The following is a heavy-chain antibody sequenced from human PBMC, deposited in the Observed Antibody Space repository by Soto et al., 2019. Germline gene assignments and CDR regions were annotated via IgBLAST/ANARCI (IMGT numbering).Heavy chain of an antibody. D-gene: IGHD6-6*01. CDR1: GGSISSGGYY. CDR3: AREGRSSIAARRRVDY. Sequence: SETLSLTCTVSGGSISSGGYYWSWIRQHPGKGLEWIGYIYYSGSTYYNPSLKSRVTISVDTSKNQFSLKLSSVTAADTAVYYCAREGRSSIAARRRVDYWGQGTLVTVSS. V-gene: IGHV4-31*03. CDR2: IYYSGST. J-gene: IGHJ4*02.